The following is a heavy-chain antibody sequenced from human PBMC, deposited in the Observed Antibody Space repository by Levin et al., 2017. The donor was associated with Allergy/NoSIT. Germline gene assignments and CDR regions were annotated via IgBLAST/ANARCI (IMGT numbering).Heavy chain of an antibody. Sequence: SETLSLTCTVSGGSINSNIYYWGWLRQPPGKGLEWIGSIYYSGSTYYNPSLKSRVTISVDTSKNQFSLRLSPVTAADTAVYFCARYDILSPHYYNYMDVWGKGITVTVSS. D-gene: IGHD3-9*01. J-gene: IGHJ6*03. CDR2: IYYSGST. CDR3: ARYDILSPHYYNYMDV. CDR1: GGSINSNIYY. V-gene: IGHV4-39*01.